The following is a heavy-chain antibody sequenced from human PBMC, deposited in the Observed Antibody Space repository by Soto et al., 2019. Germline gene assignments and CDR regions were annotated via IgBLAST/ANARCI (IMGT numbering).Heavy chain of an antibody. J-gene: IGHJ4*02. CDR2: IYYSGST. CDR1: GGSIGSYY. Sequence: SETLSLTCTVSGGSIGSYYWSWIRQPPGKGLEWIGYIYYSGSTNYNPSLKSRVTISVDTSKNQFSLKLSLKLSSVTAADTAVYYCARRWGDYFDYWGQGTLVTVSS. CDR3: ARRWGDYFDY. D-gene: IGHD3-16*01. V-gene: IGHV4-59*08.